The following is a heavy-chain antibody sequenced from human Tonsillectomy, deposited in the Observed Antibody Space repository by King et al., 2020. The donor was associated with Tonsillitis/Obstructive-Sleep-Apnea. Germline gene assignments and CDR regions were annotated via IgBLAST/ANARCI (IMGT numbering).Heavy chain of an antibody. CDR1: GYSFTNYW. Sequence: VQLVESGAEEKKPGEPLKIACKGSGYSFTNYWIGWVRQMPGKGLEWMGIIYPGDSDTRYSPSFQGQVTISADKSISTAYLQWSSLKASDTAMYYCARSYCSRISWSPLYYCYGMDVWGQGTTVTVSS. CDR2: IYPGDSDT. V-gene: IGHV5-51*03. CDR3: ARSYCSRISWSPLYYCYGMDV. J-gene: IGHJ6*02. D-gene: IGHD2-2*01.